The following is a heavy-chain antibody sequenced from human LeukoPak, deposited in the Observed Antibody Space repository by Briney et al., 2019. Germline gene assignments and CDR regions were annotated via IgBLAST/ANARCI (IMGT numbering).Heavy chain of an antibody. D-gene: IGHD6-19*01. CDR2: ISTSSSYI. CDR3: ARGASVVAGNDNAFDI. V-gene: IGHV3-21*01. CDR1: GFTFSSYS. Sequence: PGGSLRLSCAASGFTFSSYSMNWGRQAPGKGLEWVSSISTSSSYIYYADSVKGRFTISRENARNSLYLQMNSLRAEDTAVYYCARGASVVAGNDNAFDIWGQGTMVTVSS. J-gene: IGHJ3*02.